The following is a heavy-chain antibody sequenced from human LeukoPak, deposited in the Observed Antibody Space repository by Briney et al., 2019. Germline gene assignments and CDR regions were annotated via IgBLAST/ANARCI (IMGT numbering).Heavy chain of an antibody. CDR2: IIPIFGTA. CDR3: ARDSGTLYCSSTSCPGYYYYYMDV. Sequence: SVKVSCKASGGTFSSYATSWVRQAPGQGLEWMGGIIPIFGTANYAQKFQGRVTITADESTSTAYMELSSLSSEDTAVYYCARDSGTLYCSSTSCPGYYYYYMDVGGKGTTVTVS. CDR1: GGTFSSYA. J-gene: IGHJ6*03. V-gene: IGHV1-69*13. D-gene: IGHD2-2*01.